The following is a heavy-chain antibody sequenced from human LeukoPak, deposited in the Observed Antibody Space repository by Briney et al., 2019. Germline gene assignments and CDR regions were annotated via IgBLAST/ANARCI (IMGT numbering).Heavy chain of an antibody. CDR3: ARALTPYFTYYMDV. CDR1: GFSFSGFG. D-gene: IGHD2-21*01. CDR2: IGSSGSAGGNI. V-gene: IGHV3-48*02. Sequence: GGSLRLSCAASGFSFSGFGMNWVRQAPGKGREWISYIGSSGSAGGNIYYAVSVKGRFTVSRDNAKDSLFLQMNSLQDADTAVYYCARALTPYFTYYMDVWGKGTTVTVSS. J-gene: IGHJ6*03.